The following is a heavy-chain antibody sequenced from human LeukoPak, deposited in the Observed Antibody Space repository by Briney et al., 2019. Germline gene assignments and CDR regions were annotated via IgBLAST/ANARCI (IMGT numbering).Heavy chain of an antibody. Sequence: QPGGSLRLSCAASGFTFSCYAMSWVRQSPGKGLEWVSGISGSGTGTYYADSVKGRFTISRDNSKSTLYLQMNSLKFEDTAVYYCAKAPTLATAGTDWGQGTLVTVSS. J-gene: IGHJ4*02. CDR2: ISGSGTGT. V-gene: IGHV3-23*01. CDR1: GFTFSCYA. D-gene: IGHD6-13*01. CDR3: AKAPTLATAGTD.